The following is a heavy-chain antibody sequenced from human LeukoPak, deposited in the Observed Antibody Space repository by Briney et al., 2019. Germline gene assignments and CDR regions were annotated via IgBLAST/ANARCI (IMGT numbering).Heavy chain of an antibody. J-gene: IGHJ4*02. Sequence: SETLSLTCAVYGGSFSGYYWSWIRQPPGKGLEWIGEINHSGSTNYNPSLKSRVTISVDTSKNQFSLKLSSVTAADTAVYYCARFGYSSGWTRDYWGQGTLVTVSS. CDR3: ARFGYSSGWTRDY. CDR1: GGSFSGYY. CDR2: INHSGST. V-gene: IGHV4-34*01. D-gene: IGHD6-19*01.